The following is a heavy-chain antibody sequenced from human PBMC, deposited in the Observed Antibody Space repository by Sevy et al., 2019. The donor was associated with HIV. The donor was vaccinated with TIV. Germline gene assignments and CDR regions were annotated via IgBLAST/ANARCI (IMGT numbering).Heavy chain of an antibody. CDR3: ARPTDIPIGFPLDS. CDR1: GFTFSSYW. CDR2: INGDGKTT. D-gene: IGHD2-15*01. Sequence: GGSMRLSCAASGFTFSSYWMHWVRQAPGERPVWVSRINGDGKTTTYADSVKGRFTISRDNGKNTVYLQMGSLRAEDTAVYYCARPTDIPIGFPLDSWGQGTLVTVSS. V-gene: IGHV3-74*03. J-gene: IGHJ4*02.